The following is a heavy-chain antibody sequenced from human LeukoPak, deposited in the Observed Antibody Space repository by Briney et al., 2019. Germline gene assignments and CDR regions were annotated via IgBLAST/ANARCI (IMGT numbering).Heavy chain of an antibody. J-gene: IGHJ5*02. Sequence: SETLSLTCTVSGVSIYSNNYYWGRLRQPPGKGLEWFGNIYYSGPTYYNLSLKRRVTMSVDTSKNHFSLKLRSVTAADTAVYYCARHRGSSSEFDPWGQGTLVTISS. V-gene: IGHV4-39*01. CDR2: IYYSGPT. D-gene: IGHD6-6*01. CDR1: GVSIYSNNYY. CDR3: ARHRGSSSEFDP.